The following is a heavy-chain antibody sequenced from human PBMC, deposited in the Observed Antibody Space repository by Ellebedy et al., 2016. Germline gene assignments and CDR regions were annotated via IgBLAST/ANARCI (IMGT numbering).Heavy chain of an antibody. D-gene: IGHD1-7*01. V-gene: IGHV3-7*01. Sequence: GESLKISXAASGFSFSSYWMSWVRQAPGKGLEWVANMNLDGTEKYYADSVKGRFAISRDNAKDSLYLQMNSLRVDDTAVYYCARNTGTTDYWGQGTLVTVSS. CDR2: MNLDGTEK. CDR3: ARNTGTTDY. CDR1: GFSFSSYW. J-gene: IGHJ4*02.